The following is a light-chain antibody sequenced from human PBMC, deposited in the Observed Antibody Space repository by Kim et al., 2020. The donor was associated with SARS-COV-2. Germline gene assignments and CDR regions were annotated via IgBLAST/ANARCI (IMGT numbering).Light chain of an antibody. V-gene: IGKV3-11*01. CDR3: QQRGNWPLT. CDR1: QSVGSS. Sequence: LSPGEIATLSCRASQSVGSSFAWYQQKPGQAPRLLIYDTFSRATGIPARFSASGSGTDFTLTISSLEPEDFAVYYCQQRGNWPLTFGQGTRVDIK. CDR2: DTF. J-gene: IGKJ1*01.